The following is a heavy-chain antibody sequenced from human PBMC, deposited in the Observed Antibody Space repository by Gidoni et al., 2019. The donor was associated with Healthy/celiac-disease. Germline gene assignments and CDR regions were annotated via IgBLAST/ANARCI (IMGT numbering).Heavy chain of an antibody. CDR2: ISRSGSTI. J-gene: IGHJ4*02. CDR1: GFTFRDYY. V-gene: IGHV3-11*01. Sequence: QVQLVESGGGLVKPGGSLRLSCAASGFTFRDYYMSWIRPAPGKGLEWVSYISRSGSTIYYADSGKGRFTISRDSAKNSLYLQMNSLRAEDTAVYYCANLGYCSGGSCSSSDYWGQGTLVTVSS. CDR3: ANLGYCSGGSCSSSDY. D-gene: IGHD2-15*01.